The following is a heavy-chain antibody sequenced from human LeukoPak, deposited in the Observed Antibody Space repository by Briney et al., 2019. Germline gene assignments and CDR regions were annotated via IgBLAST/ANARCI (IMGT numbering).Heavy chain of an antibody. CDR3: ARGPYDILTGYYPYYFDY. CDR1: GFTFSSYG. V-gene: IGHV3-33*01. Sequence: GGSLRLSCAASGFTFSSYGMHWVRQAPGKGLEGVAVIWYDGSNKYYADSVKGRFTISRDNYKNTLYLQMNSLRAEDTAVYYCARGPYDILTGYYPYYFDYWGQGTLVTVSS. CDR2: IWYDGSNK. D-gene: IGHD3-9*01. J-gene: IGHJ4*02.